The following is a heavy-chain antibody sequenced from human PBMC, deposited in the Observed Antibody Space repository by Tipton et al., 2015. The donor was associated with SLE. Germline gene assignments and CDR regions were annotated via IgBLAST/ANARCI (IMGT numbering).Heavy chain of an antibody. CDR3: ARELDTFDI. V-gene: IGHV4-59*12. CDR1: GGSFGSYY. CDR2: IYYGGSP. J-gene: IGHJ3*02. Sequence: TLSLTCTLSGGSFGSYYWNWIRQTPGKGLEWIGYIYYGGSPHYNPSLNSRVTMSVDRSRNQLSLKLSSVTAADTAVYYCARELDTFDIWGQGTMVAVSS.